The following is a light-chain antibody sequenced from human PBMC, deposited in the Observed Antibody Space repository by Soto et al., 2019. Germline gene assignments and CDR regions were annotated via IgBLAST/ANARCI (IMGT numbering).Light chain of an antibody. V-gene: IGLV2-14*01. J-gene: IGLJ3*02. CDR3: SSYTSSSTPGIE. CDR2: EVS. Sequence: QSALTQPASVSGSPGQSITISCTGTSSDVGGYNYVSWYQQHPGKAPKLMIYEVSNRPSGVSNRFSGSKSGNTASLTISGLQAEDEADYYCSSYTSSSTPGIEFGGGTKLTVL. CDR1: SSDVGGYNY.